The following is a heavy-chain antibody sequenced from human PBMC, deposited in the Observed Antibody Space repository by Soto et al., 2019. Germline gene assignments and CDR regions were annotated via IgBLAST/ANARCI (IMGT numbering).Heavy chain of an antibody. J-gene: IGHJ6*02. CDR1: GFTFSDYY. CDR2: ISSSSGST. D-gene: IGHD5-12*01. CDR3: ARDRGGYDRLYYYHGMGV. Sequence: PGGSLRLSCAASGFTFSDYYMSWIRQAPGKGLEYISYISSSSGSTNYADSVKGRFTIPRDNAKNSLYLQMSSLRAEDTAVYYCARDRGGYDRLYYYHGMGVWGQGTTVTVSS. V-gene: IGHV3-11*06.